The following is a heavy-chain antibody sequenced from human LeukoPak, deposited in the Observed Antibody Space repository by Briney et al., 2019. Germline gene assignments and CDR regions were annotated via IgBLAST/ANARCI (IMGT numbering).Heavy chain of an antibody. J-gene: IGHJ4*02. V-gene: IGHV3-23*01. CDR1: GLTFSSYA. CDR3: AKDLNPYDYGDYFDY. Sequence: GGSLRLSCAASGLTFSSYAMSWVRQAPGKGLEWVSAISGSGGSTYYADSVKGRFTISRDNSKNTLYLQMNSLRAEDTAVYYCAKDLNPYDYGDYFDYWGQGTLVTVSS. D-gene: IGHD4-17*01. CDR2: ISGSGGST.